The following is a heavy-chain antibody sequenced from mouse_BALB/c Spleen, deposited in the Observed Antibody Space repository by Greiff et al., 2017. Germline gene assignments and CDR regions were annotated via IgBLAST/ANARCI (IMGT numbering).Heavy chain of an antibody. D-gene: IGHD2-4*01. CDR1: GFTFSSYT. V-gene: IGHV5-12-2*01. J-gene: IGHJ3*01. CDR3: ARHGDYAAPWFAY. Sequence: EVMLVESGGGLVQPGGSLKLSCAASGFTFSSYTMSWVRQTPEKRLEWVAYISNGGGSTYYPDTVKGRFTISRDNAKNTLYLQMSSLKSEDTAMYYCARHGDYAAPWFAYWGQGTLVTVSA. CDR2: ISNGGGST.